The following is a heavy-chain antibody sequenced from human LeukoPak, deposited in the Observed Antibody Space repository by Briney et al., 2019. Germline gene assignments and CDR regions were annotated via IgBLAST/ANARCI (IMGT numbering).Heavy chain of an antibody. Sequence: SETLSLTCTVSGDSISSTDYYWSWIRQPPGRGLEWIAYILYSGSTNYNPSLKSRVTISVDTSKNQFSLRLTSVTAADTAVYYCARHPSYFFDYWGQGTLVTVSS. D-gene: IGHD6-6*01. J-gene: IGHJ4*02. CDR1: GDSISSTDYY. V-gene: IGHV4-61*08. CDR2: ILYSGST. CDR3: ARHPSYFFDY.